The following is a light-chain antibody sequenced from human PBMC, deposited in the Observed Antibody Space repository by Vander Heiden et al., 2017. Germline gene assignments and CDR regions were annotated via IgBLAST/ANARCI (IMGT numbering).Light chain of an antibody. CDR1: TGEVTSGYY. Sequence: QTVVTQAPSLTVSPGATVTHNSAYSTGEVTSGYYPNWCQQKPGHAPRVLIYSTSNNYSWTPAWFSGSLRGANAALTLSGVQPEDEAEYYCLLYNGGAWVFGGGTKLTVL. V-gene: IGLV7-43*01. CDR2: STS. CDR3: LLYNGGAWV. J-gene: IGLJ3*02.